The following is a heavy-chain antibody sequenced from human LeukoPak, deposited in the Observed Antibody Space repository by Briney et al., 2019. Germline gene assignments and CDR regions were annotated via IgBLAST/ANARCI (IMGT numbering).Heavy chain of an antibody. J-gene: IGHJ4*02. Sequence: GGSLRLSCAASGFTFSSYSMNWVRQAPGKGLEWVSYISSSTGTIYYVESVKGRFTISRDNAKNSLYLQMNSLRADDTAVYYCARAGGGYDYFDYWGQGTLVTVSS. CDR3: ARAGGGYDYFDY. V-gene: IGHV3-48*01. CDR2: ISSSTGTI. CDR1: GFTFSSYS. D-gene: IGHD5-12*01.